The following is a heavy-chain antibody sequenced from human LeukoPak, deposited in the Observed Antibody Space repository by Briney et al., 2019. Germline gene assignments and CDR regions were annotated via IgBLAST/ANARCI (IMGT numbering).Heavy chain of an antibody. D-gene: IGHD4-17*01. Sequence: SDTVSLTCTVSGRPINTYYWLWIRHPSGKALEGIGNIYSSGSTNYNTSLKSRVTISVDTSKNQFSLKLTSVTAADTAIYYCARAGGAPHGDYEFDFWGQGILVTVSS. CDR1: GRPINTYY. V-gene: IGHV4-59*08. J-gene: IGHJ4*02. CDR2: IYSSGST. CDR3: ARAGGAPHGDYEFDF.